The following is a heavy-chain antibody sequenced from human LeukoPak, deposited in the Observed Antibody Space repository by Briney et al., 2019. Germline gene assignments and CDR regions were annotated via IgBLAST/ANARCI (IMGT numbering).Heavy chain of an antibody. D-gene: IGHD5-18*01. CDR2: ISYDGSNK. Sequence: GGSLRLSCAASGFTFSSYGMHWVRQAPGKGLEWVAVISYDGSNKYYADSVKGRFTISRDNSKNTLYLQMNSLRAEDTAVYYCAKDGYSSYYYYMDVWGKGTTVTVSS. CDR3: AKDGYSSYYYYMDV. V-gene: IGHV3-30*18. J-gene: IGHJ6*03. CDR1: GFTFSSYG.